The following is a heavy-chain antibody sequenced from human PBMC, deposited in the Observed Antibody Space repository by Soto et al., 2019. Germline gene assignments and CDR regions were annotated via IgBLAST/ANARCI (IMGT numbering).Heavy chain of an antibody. Sequence: PGGSLRLSCAASGFTFSNYWMNWVRQAPGKGLEWVANIKQDGSGKYYVDSVKGRFTISRDNAKNSLYLQMNSLRAEDTAVYYCAAYCSSTSCYARGFQHSGQGTLVTVSS. CDR2: IKQDGSGK. CDR3: AAYCSSTSCYARGFQH. CDR1: GFTFSNYW. J-gene: IGHJ1*01. V-gene: IGHV3-7*05. D-gene: IGHD2-2*01.